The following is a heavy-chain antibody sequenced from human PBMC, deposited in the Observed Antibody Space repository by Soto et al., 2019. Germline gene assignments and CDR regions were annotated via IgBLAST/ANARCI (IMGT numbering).Heavy chain of an antibody. J-gene: IGHJ5*02. CDR1: GYTFTGYY. V-gene: IGHV1-2*02. CDR2: INPNSGGT. CDR3: ARGGLGYCSSTSCYREWFDP. D-gene: IGHD2-2*01. Sequence: ASVKVSCKASGYTFTGYYMHWVRQAPGQGLEWMGWINPNSGGTNYAQRFQGRVTMTRDTSISTAYMELSRLRSDDTAVYYCARGGLGYCSSTSCYREWFDPWGQGTLVTVSS.